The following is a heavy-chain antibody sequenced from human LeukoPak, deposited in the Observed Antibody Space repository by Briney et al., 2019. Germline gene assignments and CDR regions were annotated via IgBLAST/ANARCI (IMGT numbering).Heavy chain of an antibody. D-gene: IGHD4-17*01. Sequence: GESLKISCKGSGYRFSTYWIGWVRQMPGKGLEWMGIIYPGDSDTRYSPSFQGQVTISADKSISTAYLQWSSLKASDTAMYYCAVFRLPPDGDYQYYFDYWGQGTLVTVSS. J-gene: IGHJ4*02. V-gene: IGHV5-51*01. CDR3: AVFRLPPDGDYQYYFDY. CDR2: IYPGDSDT. CDR1: GYRFSTYW.